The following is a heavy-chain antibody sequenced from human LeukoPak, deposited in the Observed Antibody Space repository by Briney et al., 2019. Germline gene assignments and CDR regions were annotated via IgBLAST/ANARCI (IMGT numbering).Heavy chain of an antibody. D-gene: IGHD1-1*01. V-gene: IGHV3-23*01. CDR2: ISATTTNT. CDR3: ANGGMSSTGLDY. CDR1: GFTISTYT. Sequence: PGGSLRLSCAASGFTISTYTMTWVRQAPGKGLEWVSSISATTTNTYYADSVKGRFTISTDNSKNTLYLQMSSLRAGDTALYYCANGGMSSTGLDYWGQGTLITVSS. J-gene: IGHJ4*02.